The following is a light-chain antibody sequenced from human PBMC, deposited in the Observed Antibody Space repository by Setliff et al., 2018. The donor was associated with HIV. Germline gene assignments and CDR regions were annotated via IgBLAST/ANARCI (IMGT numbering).Light chain of an antibody. Sequence: QSALTQPASVSGSPGQSITISCTGTSTDVGGYDYVSWYQHHTGKAPKHIIYDVNNRPSGVSDRFSGSKSGNTASLTISGLQADDEAHYYCSSYTSSGSVFGGGTKVT. CDR3: SSYTSSGSV. CDR2: DVN. V-gene: IGLV2-14*01. CDR1: STDVGGYDY. J-gene: IGLJ2*01.